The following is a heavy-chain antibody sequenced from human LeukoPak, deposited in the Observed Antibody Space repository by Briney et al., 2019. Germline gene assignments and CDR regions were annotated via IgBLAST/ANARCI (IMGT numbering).Heavy chain of an antibody. J-gene: IGHJ4*02. CDR2: IYSGGST. V-gene: IGHV3-53*01. CDR3: AREWAYYYDSRGYYPSTRYFDY. Sequence: GGSLRLSCAAYGFTVSSNYMNWVRQAPGKGLEWVSVIYSGGSTYYADSVKGRFTISRDNSKNTRYLQVNSLRAEDTAVYYCAREWAYYYDSRGYYPSTRYFDYWGQGTLVTVSS. CDR1: GFTVSSNY. D-gene: IGHD3-22*01.